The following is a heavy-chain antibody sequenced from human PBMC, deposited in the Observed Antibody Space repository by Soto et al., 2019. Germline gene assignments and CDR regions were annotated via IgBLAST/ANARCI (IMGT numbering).Heavy chain of an antibody. CDR2: INSDGSST. Sequence: EVQLVESGGGLVQPGGSLRLSCAASGFTFSSYWMHWVRQAPGKGLVWVSRINSDGSSTSYADSVKGRFTISRDKAKNTLYLQMNSLRAEDTAVYYCARDGGYCSGGSCYFNWFDPWGQGTLVTVSS. CDR3: ARDGGYCSGGSCYFNWFDP. D-gene: IGHD2-15*01. CDR1: GFTFSSYW. J-gene: IGHJ5*02. V-gene: IGHV3-74*01.